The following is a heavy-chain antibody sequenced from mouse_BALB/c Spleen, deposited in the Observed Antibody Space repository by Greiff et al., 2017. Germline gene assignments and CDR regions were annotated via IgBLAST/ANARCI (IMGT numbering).Heavy chain of an antibody. J-gene: IGHJ4*01. CDR3: ARSYDGYYDAMDY. V-gene: IGHV1S126*01. CDR2: IDPSDSET. CDR1: GYSFTSYW. D-gene: IGHD2-3*01. Sequence: VKLMESGPQLVRPGASVKISCKASGYSFTSYWMHWVKQRPGQGLEWIGMIDPSDSETRLNQKFKDKATLTVDKSSSTAYMQLSSPTSEDSAVYYCARSYDGYYDAMDYWGQGTSVTVSS.